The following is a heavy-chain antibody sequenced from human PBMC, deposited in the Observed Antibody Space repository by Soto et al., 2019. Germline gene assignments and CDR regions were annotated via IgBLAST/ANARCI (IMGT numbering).Heavy chain of an antibody. D-gene: IGHD3-10*01. V-gene: IGHV1-69*01. CDR2: IIPIFGTA. CDR3: AREVMRITMVRGAQYYDCYGMDV. Sequence: QVQLVQSGAEVKKPGSSVKVSCKASGGTFSSYSISWVRQAPVQGLEWMGGIIPIFGTANYAQTFQGRVTITADESTSKAYMELSSLRFEDTAVYYCAREVMRITMVRGAQYYDCYGMDVWGQGTTVTVSS. J-gene: IGHJ6*02. CDR1: GGTFSSYS.